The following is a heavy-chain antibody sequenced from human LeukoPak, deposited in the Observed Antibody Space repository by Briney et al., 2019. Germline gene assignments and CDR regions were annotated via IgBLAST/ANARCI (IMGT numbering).Heavy chain of an antibody. V-gene: IGHV4-59*01. Sequence: SETLSLTCAVYGGSFSGYYWSWIRQPPGKGLEWIGYIYYSGSTNYNPSLKSRVTISVDTSKNQFSLKLSSVTAADTAVYYCARVFVSDSSGGGGAFDIWGQGTMVTVSS. CDR2: IYYSGST. CDR3: ARVFVSDSSGGGGAFDI. D-gene: IGHD6-19*01. CDR1: GGSFSGYY. J-gene: IGHJ3*02.